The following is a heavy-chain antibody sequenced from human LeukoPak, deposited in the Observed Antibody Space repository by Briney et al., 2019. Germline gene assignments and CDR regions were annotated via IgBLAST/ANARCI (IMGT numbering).Heavy chain of an antibody. CDR3: ARESSPRVAGTDGRLGIFDY. Sequence: ASVKVSCKASGGTFSSYAISWVRQAPGQGLEWMGRIIPILGIANYAQKFQGRVTITADKSTSTAYMELSSLRSEDTAVYYCARESSPRVAGTDGRLGIFDYWGQGTLVTVSS. CDR1: GGTFSSYA. V-gene: IGHV1-69*04. J-gene: IGHJ4*02. D-gene: IGHD6-19*01. CDR2: IIPILGIA.